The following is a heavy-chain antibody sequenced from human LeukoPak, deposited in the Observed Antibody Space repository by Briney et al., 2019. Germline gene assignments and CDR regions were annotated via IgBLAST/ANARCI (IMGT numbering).Heavy chain of an antibody. CDR2: IISQCGGT. J-gene: IGHJ4*02. CDR3: AREGSRVGAPKHPSDY. CDR1: GYTFSGYY. Sequence: SVQVSCKASGYTFSGYYMHWVRQAAPQGVDGVGWIISQCGGTNYPQTFQGRVTMNRDRSIRAVYMALSRLRSDDTAVYLCAREGSRVGAPKHPSDYWGQGTLVSVCS. V-gene: IGHV1-2*02. D-gene: IGHD1-26*01.